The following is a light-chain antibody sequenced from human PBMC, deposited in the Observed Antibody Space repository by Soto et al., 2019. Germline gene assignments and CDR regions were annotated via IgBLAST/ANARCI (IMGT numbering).Light chain of an antibody. CDR1: RTISDW. Sequence: KMNPPPSTLHAKLGDRVTIPCRASRTISDWLAWYQLRPGKAPKLLIYRASRLESGVPSRISGSGSGTEFTLTISGLQPDDFARYYCQQYNTFSFTFGQGTRLEIK. V-gene: IGKV1-5*03. CDR3: QQYNTFSFT. CDR2: RAS. J-gene: IGKJ5*01.